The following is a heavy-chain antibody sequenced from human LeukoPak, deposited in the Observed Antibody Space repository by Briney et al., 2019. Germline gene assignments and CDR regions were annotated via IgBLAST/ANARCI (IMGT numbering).Heavy chain of an antibody. D-gene: IGHD5-18*01. V-gene: IGHV3-48*04. J-gene: IGHJ4*02. Sequence: GGSLRLSCAASGFTFSSYSMNWVRQAPGKGLEWVSYISSSSSTIYYADSVKGRFTISRDNAKNSLYLQMNSLRAEDTAVYYCAREFDSYASDYYFDYWGQGTLVTVSS. CDR2: ISSSSSTI. CDR1: GFTFSSYS. CDR3: AREFDSYASDYYFDY.